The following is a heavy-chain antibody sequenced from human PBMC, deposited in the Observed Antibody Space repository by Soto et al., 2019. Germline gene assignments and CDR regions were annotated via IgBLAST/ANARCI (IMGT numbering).Heavy chain of an antibody. CDR3: AKAPTLLQSGWLN. J-gene: IGHJ4*02. V-gene: IGHV3-23*01. Sequence: GGSLRLSCAASGFTFSSDAMSWVRQAQGTGLEWVSALSGIGDSTYYADSVKGRFTIARDNSKNTLYLQRNSLRAEDTAVYYCAKAPTLLQSGWLNWGQGTLVTVSS. CDR2: LSGIGDST. CDR1: GFTFSSDA. D-gene: IGHD6-19*01.